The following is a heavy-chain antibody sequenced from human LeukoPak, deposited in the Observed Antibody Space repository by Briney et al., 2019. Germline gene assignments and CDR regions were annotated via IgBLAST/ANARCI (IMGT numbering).Heavy chain of an antibody. J-gene: IGHJ4*02. CDR3: ARGAETGYDY. CDR1: GGSFSGYY. Sequence: PSETLSLTCAVYGGSFSGYYWSWIRQPPGKGLEWIGEINHSGGTNHNPSLMSRVIMSVDTSKNQFSLKVSSVTAADTAVYYCARGAETGYDYWGQGTLVTVSS. CDR2: INHSGGT. D-gene: IGHD3-9*01. V-gene: IGHV4-34*01.